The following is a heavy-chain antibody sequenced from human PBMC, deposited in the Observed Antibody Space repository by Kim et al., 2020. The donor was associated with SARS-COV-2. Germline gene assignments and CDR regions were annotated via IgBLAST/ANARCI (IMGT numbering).Heavy chain of an antibody. Sequence: GGSLRLSCAASGFTFSSYWMSWVRQAPGKGLEWVANIKQDGSEKYYVDSVKGRFTISRDNAKNSLYLQMNSLRAEDTAVYYCARDDVEHTAMPTLPIDYWGQGTLVTVSS. CDR1: GFTFSSYW. CDR3: ARDDVEHTAMPTLPIDY. V-gene: IGHV3-7*01. CDR2: IKQDGSEK. D-gene: IGHD5-18*01. J-gene: IGHJ4*02.